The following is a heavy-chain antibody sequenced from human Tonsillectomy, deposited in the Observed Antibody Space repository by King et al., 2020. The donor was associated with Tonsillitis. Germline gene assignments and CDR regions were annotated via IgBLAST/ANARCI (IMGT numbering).Heavy chain of an antibody. J-gene: IGHJ4*02. V-gene: IGHV3-33*01. D-gene: IGHD6-19*01. CDR2: IWYDGSNK. CDR3: ARDLWGRLAVTGTLGY. CDR1: GFTFSSFD. Sequence: VQLVESGGGVVHPGRSLRLSCAASGFTFSSFDMYWVRQAPGKGLEWVAVIWYDGSNKYYAESVKGRFTISRDNSKNTLYLQMNTLRAEDTAVYYCARDLWGRLAVTGTLGYWGQGTLVTVSS.